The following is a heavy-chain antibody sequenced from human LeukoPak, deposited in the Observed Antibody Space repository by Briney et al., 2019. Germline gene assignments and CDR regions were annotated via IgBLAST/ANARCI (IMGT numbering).Heavy chain of an antibody. CDR1: GFTFSSYN. D-gene: IGHD2-2*01. Sequence: PGGSLRLSCAASGFTFSSYNMNWVRQAPGKGLEWVSSISSSSSYIYYADSVKGRFAISRDNAKNSLYLQMNSLRAEDTAVYYCAREPHIFVVVPAANHRNYMDVWGKGTTVTVSS. CDR2: ISSSSSYI. V-gene: IGHV3-21*01. J-gene: IGHJ6*03. CDR3: AREPHIFVVVPAANHRNYMDV.